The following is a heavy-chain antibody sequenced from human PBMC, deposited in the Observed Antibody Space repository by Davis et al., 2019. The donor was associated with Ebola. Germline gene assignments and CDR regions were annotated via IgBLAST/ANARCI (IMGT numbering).Heavy chain of an antibody. V-gene: IGHV3-21*01. D-gene: IGHD6-19*01. CDR1: GFTFSSYS. J-gene: IGHJ4*02. CDR2: ISSSSSYI. Sequence: GESLKISCAASGFTFSSYSMNWVRQAPGKGLEWVSSISSSSSYIYYADSVKGRFTISSDNAKNSLYLQMNSLRAEDTAVYYCARRPGYSSGWYPDYWGQGTLVTVSS. CDR3: ARRPGYSSGWYPDY.